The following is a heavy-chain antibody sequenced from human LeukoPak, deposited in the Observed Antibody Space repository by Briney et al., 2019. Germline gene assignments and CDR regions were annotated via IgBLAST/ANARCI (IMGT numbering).Heavy chain of an antibody. CDR2: INPNSGGT. D-gene: IGHD6-6*01. CDR3: AREWGSSSSARFDP. V-gene: IGHV1-2*02. CDR1: GYTFTGYY. J-gene: IGHJ5*02. Sequence: ASVKVSCKASGYTFTGYYMHWVRQAPGQGLEWMGWINPNSGGTNYAQKFQGRVTMTRDTSISTAYMELSRLRSDDTAVYYCAREWGSSSSARFDPWGQGTLVTVSS.